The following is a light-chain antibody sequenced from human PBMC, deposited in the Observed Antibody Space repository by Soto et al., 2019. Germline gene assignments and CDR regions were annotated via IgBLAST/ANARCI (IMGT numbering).Light chain of an antibody. Sequence: DIQMTQSPSSLSTSVGDRVTITCRTSQNVNNYLNWYQQKPGKAPKLLIYVASSLQSGVPSRFSGSGSGTDFTLTISSLQPEDFATYYCQQSYSTITFGQGTRLEIK. V-gene: IGKV1-39*01. CDR1: QNVNNY. J-gene: IGKJ5*01. CDR2: VAS. CDR3: QQSYSTIT.